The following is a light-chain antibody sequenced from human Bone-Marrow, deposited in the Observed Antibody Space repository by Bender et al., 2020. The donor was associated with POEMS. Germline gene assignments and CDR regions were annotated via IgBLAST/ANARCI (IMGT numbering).Light chain of an antibody. V-gene: IGLV2-14*02. CDR2: DVT. Sequence: QSALTQPASVSGSPGQSITISCAGTSSAVGSDKLVSWYQHHPGKAPKVLIYDVTNRPSGVSDRFSGSKSGNTASLTVSGLQAEDEADYYCSSYTLTSTLVVFGGGTKVTVL. CDR3: SSYTLTSTLVV. CDR1: SSAVGSDKL. J-gene: IGLJ2*01.